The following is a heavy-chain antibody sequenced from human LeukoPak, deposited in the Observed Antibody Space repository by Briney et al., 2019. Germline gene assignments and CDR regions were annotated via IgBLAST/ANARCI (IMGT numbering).Heavy chain of an antibody. CDR3: AKDSRSGFGAFDY. V-gene: IGHV3-30*18. CDR2: ISYDGSNK. D-gene: IGHD3-10*01. Sequence: GGSLRLSCAASGFTFSSYGMHWVRQAPGKGLEWVAVISYDGSNKYYADSVKGRFTISRDNSKNTLYLQMNSLRAEDTAVYYCAKDSRSGFGAFDYWGQGTLVTVSS. J-gene: IGHJ4*02. CDR1: GFTFSSYG.